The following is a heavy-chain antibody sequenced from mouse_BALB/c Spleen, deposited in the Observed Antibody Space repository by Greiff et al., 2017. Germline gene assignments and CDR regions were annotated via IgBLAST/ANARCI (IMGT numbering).Heavy chain of an antibody. CDR3: ARMGAVLWLRLAMDY. V-gene: IGHV8-12*01. Sequence: QVTLKESGPGILQPSQTLSLTCSFSGFSLSTSGMGVSWIRQPSGKGLEWLAHIYWDDDKRYNPSLKSRLTISKDTSSNQVFLKITSVDTADTATYYCARMGAVLWLRLAMDYWGQGTSVTVSS. CDR2: IYWDDDK. CDR1: GFSLSTSGMG. J-gene: IGHJ4*01. D-gene: IGHD2-2*01.